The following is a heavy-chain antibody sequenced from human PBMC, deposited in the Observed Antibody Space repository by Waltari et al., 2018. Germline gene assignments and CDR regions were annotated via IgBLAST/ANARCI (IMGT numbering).Heavy chain of an antibody. J-gene: IGHJ4*02. Sequence: QVQLVESGGGVVQPGRSLRLSCAASGFTFSSYGMHWVRQAPGKGLELVAVIWYDGSNKYYADSVKGRFTISRDNSKNTLYLQMNSLRAEDTAMYYCAKPDYYDSSGYYYFDYWGQGTLVTVSS. CDR3: AKPDYYDSSGYYYFDY. CDR1: GFTFSSYG. D-gene: IGHD3-22*01. V-gene: IGHV3-33*08. CDR2: IWYDGSNK.